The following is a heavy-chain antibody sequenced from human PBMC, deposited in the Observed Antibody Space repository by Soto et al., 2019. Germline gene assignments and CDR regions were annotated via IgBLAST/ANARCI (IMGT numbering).Heavy chain of an antibody. J-gene: IGHJ6*01. CDR3: ARVRRDVVVVAAGERRSYAYYYVMDV. V-gene: IGHV4-39*01. CDR2: IHYTGST. Sequence: SESLSLTCTFSVGSISIGSYDWGWVRRPRGKGRAWIRHIHYTGSTYYNPSRKSRVTVSVVTSKNQFSLTLDSVTAADTAVYYGARVRRDVVVVAAGERRSYAYYYVMDVWGQGTTVIVSS. CDR1: VGSISIGSYD. D-gene: IGHD2-2*01.